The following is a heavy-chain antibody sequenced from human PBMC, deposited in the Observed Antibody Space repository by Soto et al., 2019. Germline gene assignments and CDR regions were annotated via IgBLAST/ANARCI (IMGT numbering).Heavy chain of an antibody. Sequence: ASVKVSCKASGYTFTSYVMHWVRQAPGQRLEWMGWINAGNGNTKYSQKFQGRVTITRDTSASTAYMELSSLRSEDTAVYYCASLHVYYDSSGYYSSWGQGTLVTVSS. V-gene: IGHV1-3*01. J-gene: IGHJ4*02. CDR1: GYTFTSYV. D-gene: IGHD3-22*01. CDR3: ASLHVYYDSSGYYSS. CDR2: INAGNGNT.